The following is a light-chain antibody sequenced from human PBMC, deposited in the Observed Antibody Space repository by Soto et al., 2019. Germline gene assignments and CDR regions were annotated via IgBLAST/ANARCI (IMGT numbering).Light chain of an antibody. CDR3: QQSYIMSEGYT. CDR2: AAS. CDR1: QSISNH. J-gene: IGKJ2*01. Sequence: DIQVTQSPSSLSASAGDRVTITCRASQSISNHLNWYQQKPGKAPKLLIYAASSLQSGVPSRFSGSGSGTDLTLTITSLQPADFATYYCQQSYIMSEGYTFGQGTKLEIK. V-gene: IGKV1-39*01.